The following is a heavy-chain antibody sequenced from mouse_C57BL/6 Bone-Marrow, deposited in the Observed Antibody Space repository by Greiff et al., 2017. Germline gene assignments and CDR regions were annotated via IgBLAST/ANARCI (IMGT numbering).Heavy chain of an antibody. CDR3: ARHPPCYGSSCHYFDY. CDR2: IYPSDSDT. Sequence: VQLQQPGAELVRPGSSVKLSCKASGYTFTSYWMDWVKQRPGQGLEWIGNIYPSDSDTHYNQKFKDKATLTVDKSSSTVYMELSRLTSEDSAVXFCARHPPCYGSSCHYFDYWGQGTTLTVSS. V-gene: IGHV1-61*01. CDR1: GYTFTSYW. D-gene: IGHD1-1*01. J-gene: IGHJ2*01.